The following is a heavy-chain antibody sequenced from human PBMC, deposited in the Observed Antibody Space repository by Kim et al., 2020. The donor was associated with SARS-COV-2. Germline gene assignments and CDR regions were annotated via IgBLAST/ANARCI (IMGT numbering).Heavy chain of an antibody. CDR2: IKSKTDGGTT. V-gene: IGHV3-15*01. Sequence: GGSLRLSCAASGFTFSNAWMSWVRQAPGKGLEWVGRIKSKTDGGTTDYAAPVKGRFTISRDDSKNTLYLQMNSLKTEDTAVYYCTTDGDLGYCSGGSCYLFDYWGQGTLVTVSS. CDR3: TTDGDLGYCSGGSCYLFDY. CDR1: GFTFSNAW. D-gene: IGHD2-15*01. J-gene: IGHJ4*02.